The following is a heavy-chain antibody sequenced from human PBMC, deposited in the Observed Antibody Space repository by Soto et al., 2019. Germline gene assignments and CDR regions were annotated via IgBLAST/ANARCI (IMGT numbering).Heavy chain of an antibody. J-gene: IGHJ4*02. D-gene: IGHD3-9*01. CDR3: ATSTHYDILTGYYTGAPFDY. Sequence: ASVKVSCKVSGYTLTELSRHWVRQAPGKGLEWMGGFDPEDGETIYAQKFQGRVTMTEDTSTDTAYMELSSLRSEDTAVYYCATSTHYDILTGYYTGAPFDYWGQGTLVTVSS. CDR1: GYTLTELS. CDR2: FDPEDGET. V-gene: IGHV1-24*01.